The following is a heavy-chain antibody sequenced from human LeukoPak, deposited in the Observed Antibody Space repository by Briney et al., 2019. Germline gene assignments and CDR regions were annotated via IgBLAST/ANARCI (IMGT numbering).Heavy chain of an antibody. CDR1: GGSFSGYY. J-gene: IGHJ3*02. V-gene: IGHV4-34*01. CDR2: INHSGST. Sequence: PSETLSLTCAVYGGSFSGYYWSWIRQPPGKGLEWIGEINHSGSTNYDPSLKSRVTISVDTSKNQFSLKLSSVTAADTAVYYCARDGEWLDAFDIWGQGTMVTVSS. D-gene: IGHD5-12*01. CDR3: ARDGEWLDAFDI.